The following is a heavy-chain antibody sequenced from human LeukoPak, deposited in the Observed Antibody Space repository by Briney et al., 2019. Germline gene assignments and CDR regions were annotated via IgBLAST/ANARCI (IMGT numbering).Heavy chain of an antibody. V-gene: IGHV4-59*02. D-gene: IGHD7-27*01. CDR1: GGSVTDYY. CDR2: IYYTGT. J-gene: IGHJ4*02. Sequence: SETLSLTCTVSGGSVTDYYWSWIRPSPGKGLEWIGYIYYTGTSYNPSLTSRVTISADTSKNQFSLKLISVTAADTAVYYCASRKLGNDYWGQGTLVTVSS. CDR3: ASRKLGNDY.